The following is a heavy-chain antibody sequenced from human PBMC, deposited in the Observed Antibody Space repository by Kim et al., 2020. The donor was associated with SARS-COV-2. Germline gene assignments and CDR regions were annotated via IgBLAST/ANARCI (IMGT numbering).Heavy chain of an antibody. CDR3: VTXXXTDXXXGM. CDR2: IKSKADGGTT. CDR1: QFTFNYAW. Sequence: GGSLRLSCAASQFTFNYAWMSWVRQAPGKGLEWVGRIKSKADGGTTDYAAPVKGXFSISRXDSEXXLXXQMDXXXSEXTXIXFCVTXXXTDXXXGM. V-gene: IGHV3-15*01. J-gene: IGHJ6*01. D-gene: IGHD4-17*01.